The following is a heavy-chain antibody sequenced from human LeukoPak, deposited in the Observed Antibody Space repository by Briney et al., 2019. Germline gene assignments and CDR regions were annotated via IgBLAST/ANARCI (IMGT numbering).Heavy chain of an antibody. J-gene: IGHJ4*02. CDR2: INPNSGGT. D-gene: IGHD3-3*01. V-gene: IGHV1-2*03. Sequence: LGASVKVSCKASGYTFTGYYMHWVRQAPGQGLELMGWINPNSGGTNYAQKFQGRVTMTRDTSISTAYMELSRLRSDHTAVYYCARSPTYDFWSGYPDYWGQGTLVTVSS. CDR1: GYTFTGYY. CDR3: ARSPTYDFWSGYPDY.